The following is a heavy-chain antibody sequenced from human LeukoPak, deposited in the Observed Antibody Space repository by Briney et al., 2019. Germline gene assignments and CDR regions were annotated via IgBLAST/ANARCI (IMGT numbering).Heavy chain of an antibody. CDR3: ARDQYDTWSRRGNFDS. CDR1: GFTFSSYS. D-gene: IGHD3-3*01. V-gene: IGHV3-48*04. CDR2: IRSSSNII. J-gene: IGHJ4*02. Sequence: GGSLRLSCAASGFTFSSYSMNWVRQAPGKGLEWVSYIRSSSNIIYYADSVKGRFTISSDNTKNSLYLQMNSLRAEDTAVYYCARDQYDTWSRRGNFDSWGQGTLVIVSS.